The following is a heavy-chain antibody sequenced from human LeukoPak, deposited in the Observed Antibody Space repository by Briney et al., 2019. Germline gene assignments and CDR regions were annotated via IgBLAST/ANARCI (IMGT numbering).Heavy chain of an antibody. J-gene: IGHJ6*03. D-gene: IGHD2-2*01. CDR2: IYHTGST. CDR3: ARQYCSSSSCYSCYYCYHYMDV. CDR1: GGSIRSSSYY. V-gene: IGHV4-39*01. Sequence: KPSETLSLTCTVSGGSIRSSSYYWGWIRQPPGKGLEWIGSIYHTGSTFYNPSLKSRVTISVDTSKNQFSLKLNSVTAADTAVYYCARQYCSSSSCYSCYYCYHYMDVWGKGTTVTVSS.